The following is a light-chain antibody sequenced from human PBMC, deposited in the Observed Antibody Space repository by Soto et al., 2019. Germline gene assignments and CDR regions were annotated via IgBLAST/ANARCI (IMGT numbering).Light chain of an antibody. CDR3: CSYAGSSTSVV. V-gene: IGLV2-23*01. CDR1: SIDVGSYDL. J-gene: IGLJ2*01. Sequence: QSALTQPASVSGSPGQSITISCTGTSIDVGSYDLVSWYQQHPGKAPKLMIYEGSKRPSGVSNRFSGSKSGNTASLTISGLQAEDEADYYCCSYAGSSTSVVFGGGTKLNVL. CDR2: EGS.